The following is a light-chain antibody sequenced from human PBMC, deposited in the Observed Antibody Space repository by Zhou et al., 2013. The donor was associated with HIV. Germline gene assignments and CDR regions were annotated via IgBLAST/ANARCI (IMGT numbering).Light chain of an antibody. CDR3: QQRNNWPPVFT. V-gene: IGKV3D-20*02. CDR1: QSVSSTY. Sequence: DILLTQSPGTLSLSPGGRATLSCRASQSVSSTYLAWYQQNPGQAPRLLIYGASSRATGIPDRFSGSASGTDFTLTISSLEPEDFAVYYCQQRNNWPPVFTFGPGTKVDIK. CDR2: GAS. J-gene: IGKJ3*01.